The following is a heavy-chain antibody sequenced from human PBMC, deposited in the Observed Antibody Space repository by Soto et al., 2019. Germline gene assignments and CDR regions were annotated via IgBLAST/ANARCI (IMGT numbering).Heavy chain of an antibody. V-gene: IGHV1-69*02. J-gene: IGHJ6*03. CDR3: ARGKIGGYIPHYYYYYMDV. CDR1: GGTFSSYT. D-gene: IGHD3-3*01. Sequence: SVKVSCKASGGTFSSYTISWVRQAPGQGLEWMGRIIPILGIANYAQKFQGRVTITADKSTSTAYMELSSLRSEDTAVYYCARGKIGGYIPHYYYYYMDVWGKGTTVTVSS. CDR2: IIPILGIA.